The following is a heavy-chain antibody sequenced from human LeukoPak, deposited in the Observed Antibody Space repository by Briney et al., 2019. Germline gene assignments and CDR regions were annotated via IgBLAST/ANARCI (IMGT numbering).Heavy chain of an antibody. J-gene: IGHJ4*02. Sequence: GGSLRLSCAASGFTFSNHWMSWVRQAPGKGLEWVANIKQDGSEKYYADSVKGRFTISRDNAKKSLYLQMNSLRAEDTAVYYCARVGYCSGGYYYYEDYWGQGTLVTVSS. D-gene: IGHD2-15*01. CDR3: ARVGYCSGGYYYYEDY. CDR2: IKQDGSEK. V-gene: IGHV3-7*01. CDR1: GFTFSNHW.